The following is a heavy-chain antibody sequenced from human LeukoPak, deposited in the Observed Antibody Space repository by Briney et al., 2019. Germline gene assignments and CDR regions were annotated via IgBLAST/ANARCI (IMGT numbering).Heavy chain of an antibody. J-gene: IGHJ6*02. Sequence: GGSLRLSCAASRFTFSSYGMHWVRQAPGKGLEWVAFIRYDGSNKYYADSVKGRFTISRDNSKNTLYLQMNSLRAEDTAVYYCAKDGGYSGYDNYYYGMDVWGQGTTVTVSS. D-gene: IGHD5-12*01. CDR1: RFTFSSYG. V-gene: IGHV3-30*02. CDR3: AKDGGYSGYDNYYYGMDV. CDR2: IRYDGSNK.